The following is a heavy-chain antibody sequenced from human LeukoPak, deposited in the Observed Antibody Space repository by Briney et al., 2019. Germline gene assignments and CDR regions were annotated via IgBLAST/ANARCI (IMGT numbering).Heavy chain of an antibody. CDR3: ARGPTVKAYYYYGMDV. Sequence: GASVKVSCKASGYTFTSYDINWVRQATGQGLERMGWMNPNSGNTGYAQKFQGRVTMTRNTSISTAYMELSSLRSEDTAVYYCARGPTVKAYYYYGMDVWGQGTTVTVSS. V-gene: IGHV1-8*01. CDR1: GYTFTSYD. CDR2: MNPNSGNT. D-gene: IGHD4-17*01. J-gene: IGHJ6*02.